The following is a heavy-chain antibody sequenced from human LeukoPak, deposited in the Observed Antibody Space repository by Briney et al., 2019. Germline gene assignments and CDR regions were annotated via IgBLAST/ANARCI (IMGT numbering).Heavy chain of an antibody. CDR1: GFTFRNYA. CDR2: VSYDGSYK. J-gene: IGHJ3*02. Sequence: GGSLRLSCAASGFTFRNYAIHWVRQAPGKGLEWVAVVSYDGSYKDYADSVKGRFTISRDNSRNTLYLQMNSLRAEDTAVYYCASTPGDATSDAFDIWGQGTMVTVSS. D-gene: IGHD2-15*01. CDR3: ASTPGDATSDAFDI. V-gene: IGHV3-30*14.